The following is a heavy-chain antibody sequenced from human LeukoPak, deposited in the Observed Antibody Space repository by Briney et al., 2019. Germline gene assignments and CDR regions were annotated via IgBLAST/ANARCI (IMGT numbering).Heavy chain of an antibody. Sequence: GGSLRLSCAASGFTFSSYSMNWVRQAPGKGLEWVSSISSSSYIYYADSVKGRFTISRDNAKNSLYLQMNSLRAEDTAVYYCTRVAQSGPTGWFDPWGQGTLVTVSS. CDR1: GFTFSSYS. V-gene: IGHV3-21*01. D-gene: IGHD1-1*01. CDR2: ISSSSYI. J-gene: IGHJ5*02. CDR3: TRVAQSGPTGWFDP.